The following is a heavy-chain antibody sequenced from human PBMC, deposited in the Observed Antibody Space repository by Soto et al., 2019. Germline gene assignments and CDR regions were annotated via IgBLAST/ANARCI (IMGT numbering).Heavy chain of an antibody. J-gene: IGHJ6*02. D-gene: IGHD6-13*01. Sequence: SATLSLTCAVYGGSFSGYYWSWIRQPPGKGLEWIWEINHSASTNYNPSLKSRVTISVDTSKNQFSLKLSSVTAADTAVYYCARGRKQVAAAGTGKNYYYYYGMDVWGQGTTVTVS. CDR3: ARGRKQVAAAGTGKNYYYYYGMDV. CDR2: INHSAST. V-gene: IGHV4-34*01. CDR1: GGSFSGYY.